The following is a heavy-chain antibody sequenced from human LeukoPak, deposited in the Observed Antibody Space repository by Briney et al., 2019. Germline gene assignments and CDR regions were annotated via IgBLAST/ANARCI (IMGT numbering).Heavy chain of an antibody. CDR2: TRDKATSYTT. CDR3: AKVGRYEEWLLHDYYYGTDV. CDR1: GFTFSDHY. D-gene: IGHD3-3*01. Sequence: GGSLRLSCAASGFTFSDHYMAWVRQAPGKGLEWVGRTRDKATSYTTDYAASVKGRFTISRDDSKNSLSLQMHSLKSEDTAVYYCAKVGRYEEWLLHDYYYGTDVWGQGTTVTVSS. V-gene: IGHV3-72*01. J-gene: IGHJ6*02.